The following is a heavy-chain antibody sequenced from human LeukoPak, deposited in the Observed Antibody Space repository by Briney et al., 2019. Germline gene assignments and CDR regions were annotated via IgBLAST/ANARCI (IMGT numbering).Heavy chain of an antibody. D-gene: IGHD5-12*01. V-gene: IGHV3-9*03. CDR3: AKGPVADSGYDLGGGYFDY. J-gene: IGHJ4*02. Sequence: PGRSLRLSCAASGFTFDDYAMHWVRQAPGKGLEWVSGISWNSGSIGYADSVQGRFTISRDNAKNSLYLQMNSLRAEDMALYYCAKGPVADSGYDLGGGYFDYWGQGTLVTVSS. CDR2: ISWNSGSI. CDR1: GFTFDDYA.